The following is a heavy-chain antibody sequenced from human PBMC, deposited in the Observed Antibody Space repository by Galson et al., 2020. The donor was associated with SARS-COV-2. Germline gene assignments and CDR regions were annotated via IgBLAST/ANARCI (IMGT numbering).Heavy chain of an antibody. CDR1: GYTFTGYY. CDR2: INPNSGGT. J-gene: IGHJ5*02. Sequence: ASVKVSCKASGYTFTGYYMHWVRQAPGQGLEWMGWINPNSGGTNYAQKFQGRVTMTRDTSISTAYMELSRLRSDDTAVYYCARDDSSGLFFWFDPWGQGTLVTVSS. CDR3: ARDDSSGLFFWFDP. D-gene: IGHD3-22*01. V-gene: IGHV1-2*02.